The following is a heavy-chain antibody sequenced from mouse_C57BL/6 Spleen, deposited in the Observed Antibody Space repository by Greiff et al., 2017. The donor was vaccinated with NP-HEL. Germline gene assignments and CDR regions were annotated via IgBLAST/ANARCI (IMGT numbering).Heavy chain of an antibody. CDR2: IDPSDSYT. CDR3: ASSYYSNYYFDY. Sequence: VQLQQSGAELVMPGASVKLSCKASGYTFTSYWMHWVKQRPGQGLEWIGEIDPSDSYTNYNQKFKGKSTLTVDKSSSTAYMQLSSLTSEDSAVYYCASSYYSNYYFDYWGQGTTLTVSS. CDR1: GYTFTSYW. V-gene: IGHV1-69*01. D-gene: IGHD2-5*01. J-gene: IGHJ2*01.